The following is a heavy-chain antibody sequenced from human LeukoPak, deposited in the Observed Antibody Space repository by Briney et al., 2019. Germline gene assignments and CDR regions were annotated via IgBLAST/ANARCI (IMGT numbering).Heavy chain of an antibody. D-gene: IGHD3-10*01. CDR1: GLTVSSNY. Sequence: GGSLRLSCAASGLTVSSNYMSWVRQAPGKGLEWVSVIYSGGSTYYADSVKGRFTISRDNSKNSLYLQMNSLRAEDTAVYYCAKYYYVSGSYQGFDYWGQGTLVTVSS. J-gene: IGHJ4*02. CDR3: AKYYYVSGSYQGFDY. CDR2: IYSGGST. V-gene: IGHV3-53*01.